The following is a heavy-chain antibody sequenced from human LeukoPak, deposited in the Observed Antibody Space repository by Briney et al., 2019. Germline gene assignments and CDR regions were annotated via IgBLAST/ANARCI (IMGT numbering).Heavy chain of an antibody. V-gene: IGHV4-39*07. CDR1: GGSVSSGTYY. J-gene: IGHJ6*03. Sequence: SETLSLTCTVSGGSVSSGTYYRGWIRQSPDMGLEWIGIISHSGITDYNPSLKSRVTISVDKSKNQFSLKLSSVTAADTAVYYCATRSPRTYYDFWSPSSYYYYMDVWGKGTTVTVSS. CDR3: ATRSPRTYYDFWSPSSYYYYMDV. D-gene: IGHD3-3*01. CDR2: ISHSGIT.